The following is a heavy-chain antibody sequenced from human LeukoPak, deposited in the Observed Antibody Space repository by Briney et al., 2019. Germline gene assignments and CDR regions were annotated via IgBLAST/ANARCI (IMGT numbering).Heavy chain of an antibody. D-gene: IGHD2-2*02. J-gene: IGHJ6*01. CDR3: ATAPIQRGEGSEHFKYGMDV. Sequence: PSGTLSLTSAVSVGSITSGNWWSWVRQPPGKGLEWIGEIYHNGTPNYNPSLKRRVTISPDTFKNTFSLKMTSVTAADTAVYYCATAPIQRGEGSEHFKYGMDVWGERWTPIVSS. V-gene: IGHV4-4*02. CDR1: VGSITSGNW. CDR2: IYHNGTP.